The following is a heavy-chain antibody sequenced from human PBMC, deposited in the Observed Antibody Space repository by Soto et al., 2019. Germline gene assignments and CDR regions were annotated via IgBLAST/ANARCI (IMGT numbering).Heavy chain of an antibody. CDR3: AKYCSSEVCFDY. V-gene: IGHV3-48*02. D-gene: IGHD2-15*01. CDR1: CLTFYSCS. J-gene: IGHJ4*01. CDR2: ISGCGYTN. Sequence: GSLRLPCASSCLTFYSCSMNWVRQTPGNGLEWVSFISGCGYTNSYADSVNGRFTISRYNAKISLYLYISSLGDEDTVAYSCAKYCSSEVCFDYCGHSILVTVSS.